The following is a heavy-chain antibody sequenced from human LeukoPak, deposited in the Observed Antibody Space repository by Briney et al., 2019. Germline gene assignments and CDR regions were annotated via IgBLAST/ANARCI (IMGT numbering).Heavy chain of an antibody. CDR3: ARDLRGYGGYDSDF. V-gene: IGHV3-23*01. CDR1: GFTFSRYA. D-gene: IGHD5-12*01. CDR2: ISGSGENT. J-gene: IGHJ4*02. Sequence: GGSLRLSCAASGFTFSRYAMSWVRQAPAKGLEWVSVISGSGENTHYADSVKGRFTISRDNSKNTLYLQMNSLRAEDTAVYYCARDLRGYGGYDSDFWGQGTLVTLSS.